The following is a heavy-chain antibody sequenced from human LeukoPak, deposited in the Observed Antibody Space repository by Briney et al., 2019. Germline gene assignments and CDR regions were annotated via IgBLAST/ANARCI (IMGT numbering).Heavy chain of an antibody. D-gene: IGHD2/OR15-2a*01. V-gene: IGHV4-4*02. CDR3: ARPYCDSINCYPWFQH. CDR1: GGSISSSNW. CDR2: IYHSGST. J-gene: IGHJ1*01. Sequence: PSETLSLTCAVSGGSISSSNWWSWVRQPPGKGLEWIGEIYHSGSTNYNPSLKSRVTISVDKSKNQFSLKLSSVTAADTAMYYCARPYCDSINCYPWFQHWGQGTLVTVSS.